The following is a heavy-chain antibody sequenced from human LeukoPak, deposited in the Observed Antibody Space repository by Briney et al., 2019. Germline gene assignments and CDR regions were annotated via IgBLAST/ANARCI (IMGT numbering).Heavy chain of an antibody. CDR2: IYYSGST. CDR1: GGSISSYY. Sequence: PSETLSLTCTVSGGSISSYYWSWIRQPPGKGLEWIGYIYYSGSTNYNPSLKSRVTISVDTSKNQFSLKLSSVTAADTAVYYCARDPFPAYGDYDGDAFEIWGQGTMVTVSS. CDR3: ARDPFPAYGDYDGDAFEI. D-gene: IGHD4-17*01. J-gene: IGHJ3*02. V-gene: IGHV4-59*01.